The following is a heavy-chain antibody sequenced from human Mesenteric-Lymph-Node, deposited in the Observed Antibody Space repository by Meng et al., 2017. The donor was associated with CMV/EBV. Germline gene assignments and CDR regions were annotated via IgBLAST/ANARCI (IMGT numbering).Heavy chain of an antibody. CDR3: ARDLRPYCSGGSCFFDY. CDR2: ISGSGSTT. J-gene: IGHJ4*02. CDR1: GFTFRSYA. D-gene: IGHD2-15*01. Sequence: GGSLRLSCAASGFTFRSYAMSWVRQAPGKGLDWVAGISGSGSTTKYAASVEGRFTISRDNSKDTLFLQMNSLRAEDTAVYYCARDLRPYCSGGSCFFDYWGQGTLVTVSS. V-gene: IGHV3-23*01.